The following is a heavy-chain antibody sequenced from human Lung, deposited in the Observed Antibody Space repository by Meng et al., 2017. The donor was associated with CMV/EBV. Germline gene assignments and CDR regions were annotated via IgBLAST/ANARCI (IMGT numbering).Heavy chain of an antibody. CDR2: MYYSANT. D-gene: IGHD3-10*01. CDR1: GDSITSSSYY. CDR3: AFSSGADYGSGSRDY. V-gene: IGHV4-39*01. J-gene: IGHJ4*02. Sequence: SETLSLXCTVSGDSITSSSYYWGWIRQPPVKGLEWIGSMYYSANTYYNPSLKSRVTISGDTSQNQFSLTLTSVTAADTAVYYCAFSSGADYGSGSRDYWVEGTXVTVSS.